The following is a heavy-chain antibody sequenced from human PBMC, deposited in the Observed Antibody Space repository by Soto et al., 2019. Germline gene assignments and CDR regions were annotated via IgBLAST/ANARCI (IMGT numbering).Heavy chain of an antibody. J-gene: IGHJ4*02. Sequence: GWSLRLSCAASGFTFSSYWMHWVRQAPGKGLVWVSRINSDGSSTSYADSVKGRFTISRDNAKNTLYLQMNSLRAEDTAVYYCARAGYYYDRSGYSYYFDYWVQGTMVNVSP. V-gene: IGHV3-74*01. CDR3: ARAGYYYDRSGYSYYFDY. CDR1: GFTFSSYW. D-gene: IGHD3-22*01. CDR2: INSDGSST.